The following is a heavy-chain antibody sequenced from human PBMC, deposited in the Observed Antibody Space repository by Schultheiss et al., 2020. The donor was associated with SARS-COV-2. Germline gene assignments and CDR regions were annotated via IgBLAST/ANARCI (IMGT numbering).Heavy chain of an antibody. CDR1: GGTFSNYA. J-gene: IGHJ5*02. V-gene: IGHV1-69*11. CDR2: TIPILGTV. D-gene: IGHD6-13*01. Sequence: SVKVSCKASGGTFSNYAIDWVRQAPGHGLEWMGRTIPILGTVDYSQKFQGRVTITADESTSTAYMELSSLRSEDTAVYYCARDASSNFDNWFDPWGQGTLVTVSS. CDR3: ARDASSNFDNWFDP.